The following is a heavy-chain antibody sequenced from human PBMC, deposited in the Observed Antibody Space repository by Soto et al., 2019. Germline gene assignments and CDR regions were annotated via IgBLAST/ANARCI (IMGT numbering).Heavy chain of an antibody. J-gene: IGHJ6*03. Sequence: QVQLVESGGGVVQPGRSLRLSCAASGFTFSSYGMHWVRQAPGKGLEWVAVIWYDGSNKYYADSVKGRFTISRDNSKNTRYLQMNSLRAEDTAVYYCARDRAPYSSSSRIDYYMDVWGKGTTVTVSS. D-gene: IGHD6-13*01. CDR1: GFTFSSYG. CDR3: ARDRAPYSSSSRIDYYMDV. V-gene: IGHV3-33*01. CDR2: IWYDGSNK.